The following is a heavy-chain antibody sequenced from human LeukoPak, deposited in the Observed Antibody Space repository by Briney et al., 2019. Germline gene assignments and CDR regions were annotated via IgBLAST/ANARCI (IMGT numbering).Heavy chain of an antibody. CDR2: INSDGSST. J-gene: IGHJ4*01. Sequence: GGSLRLSCAASGFTFSSYWMHWVRQAPGKGLVWVSRINSDGSSTSYADSVKGRFTISRDNAKNTLYLQMNSLRAEDTAVYYCALSPGYCSSTSCYAFDYWGQGTLATVSS. D-gene: IGHD2-2*01. CDR3: ALSPGYCSSTSCYAFDY. CDR1: GFTFSSYW. V-gene: IGHV3-74*01.